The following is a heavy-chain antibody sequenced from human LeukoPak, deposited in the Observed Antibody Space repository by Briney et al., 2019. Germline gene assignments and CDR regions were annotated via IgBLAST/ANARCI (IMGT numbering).Heavy chain of an antibody. CDR2: ISAYNGNT. D-gene: IGHD3-10*01. J-gene: IGHJ3*02. CDR3: ARPDYYGSGSYYWDAFDI. CDR1: DNTFSTYG. V-gene: IGHV1-18*01. Sequence: ASVKVSCKTSDNTFSTYGVSWVRQAPGQGLEWMGWISAYNGNTNYAQKLQGRVTMTTDTSTSTAYMELRSLRSDDTAVYYCARPDYYGSGSYYWDAFDIWGQGTMVTVSS.